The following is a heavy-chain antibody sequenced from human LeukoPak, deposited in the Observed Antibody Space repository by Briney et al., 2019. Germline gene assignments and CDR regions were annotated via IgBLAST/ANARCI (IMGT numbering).Heavy chain of an antibody. CDR3: AKAMAGGYNYGPFDY. Sequence: GGSLRLSCAASGFTFRLYGMNWVRQAPGKGLEWVSAISGGGETTTYTDSVKGRFTISRDNSKNSVYLQMNSLSAEDTAVYYCAKAMAGGYNYGPFDYWGQGTLVTVSS. CDR1: GFTFRLYG. CDR2: ISGGGETT. V-gene: IGHV3-23*01. J-gene: IGHJ4*02. D-gene: IGHD5-18*01.